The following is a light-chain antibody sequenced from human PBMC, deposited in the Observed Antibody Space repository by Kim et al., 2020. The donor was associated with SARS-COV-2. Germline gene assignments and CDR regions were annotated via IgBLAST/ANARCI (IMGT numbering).Light chain of an antibody. CDR1: QSISTS. CDR2: DAS. CDR3: QQYNSYAVT. Sequence: ASVGGTVPRTCRASQSISTSLAWYQQNPGKAPKLLIYDASSLESGVPSRFSGSGSGTEFTLTINSLQPGDSATYFCQQYNSYAVTFGGGTKVEIK. J-gene: IGKJ4*01. V-gene: IGKV1-5*01.